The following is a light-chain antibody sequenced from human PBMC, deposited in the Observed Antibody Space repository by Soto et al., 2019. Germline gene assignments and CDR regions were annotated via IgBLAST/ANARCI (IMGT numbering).Light chain of an antibody. CDR3: SSYTSSGTPVV. Sequence: QSALTQPASVSGSPGQSITISCTGTSSDVGGYNYVSWYQQHPGKAPKLMIYDVSNRPSGVSNRFSGSKSGNTASLTISGLQAEDEVDYYCSSYTSSGTPVVFGGGTKLTVL. CDR1: SSDVGGYNY. CDR2: DVS. J-gene: IGLJ2*01. V-gene: IGLV2-14*01.